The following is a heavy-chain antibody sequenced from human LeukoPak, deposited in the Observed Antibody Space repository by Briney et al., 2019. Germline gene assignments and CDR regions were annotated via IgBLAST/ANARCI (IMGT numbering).Heavy chain of an antibody. V-gene: IGHV4-4*09. D-gene: IGHD6-19*01. J-gene: IGHJ2*01. CDR1: GVSISGYY. CDR3: AGHDEGSGWYRSYIDL. CDR2: ISTSGST. Sequence: PSETLSLTCTVSGVSISGYYCSWIRQPPGKGLEWIGYISTSGSTDYSPSLKSRVTISVDRSKNQCSLNLSSVTAADTAVYYCAGHDEGSGWYRSYIDLWGRGTLVIVSS.